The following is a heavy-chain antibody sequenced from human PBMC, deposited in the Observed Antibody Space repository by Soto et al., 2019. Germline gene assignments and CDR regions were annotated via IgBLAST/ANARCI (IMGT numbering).Heavy chain of an antibody. Sequence: QVKLVQSGTEVKKPGASIKVSCKASGYSFATSGMTWVRQAPGQGLEWMGWISVYNGNTNYDQNPQNRVTMTTDTSTNTAYLEVGNLRSDDTAVYYCASAGQYYDASGYAHWGQGTLVTVSS. V-gene: IGHV1-18*01. CDR3: ASAGQYYDASGYAH. J-gene: IGHJ4*02. CDR1: GYSFATSG. CDR2: ISVYNGNT. D-gene: IGHD3-22*01.